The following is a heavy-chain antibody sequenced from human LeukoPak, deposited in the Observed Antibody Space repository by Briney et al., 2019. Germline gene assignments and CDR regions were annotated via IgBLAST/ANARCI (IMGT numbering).Heavy chain of an antibody. D-gene: IGHD3-16*01. J-gene: IGHJ4*02. CDR3: AKASWVSSADAVL. V-gene: IGHV3-23*01. Sequence: GGSLRLSCAASGFSISNSAMSWVRQAPAGGLEWVSRLRGSGETFYAESVKGRFTLSRDESRNTVYLQLNNLRVEDTALYYCAKASWVSSADAVLWGQGTRVTVSS. CDR1: GFSISNSA. CDR2: LRGSGET.